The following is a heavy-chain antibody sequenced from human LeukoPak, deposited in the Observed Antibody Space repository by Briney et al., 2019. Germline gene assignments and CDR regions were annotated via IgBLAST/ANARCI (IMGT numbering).Heavy chain of an antibody. CDR3: VRRSGWYEVLGDAFDI. CDR1: GGSISSSSYY. J-gene: IGHJ3*02. V-gene: IGHV4-39*07. CDR2: MYYSGST. Sequence: SETLSLTCTVSGGSISSSSYYWGWIRQPPGKGLEWIGSMYYSGSTYYNSSLKSRVTISVDTSKNQFSLKLSSVTAADTAVYYCVRRSGWYEVLGDAFDIWGQGTMVTVSS. D-gene: IGHD6-19*01.